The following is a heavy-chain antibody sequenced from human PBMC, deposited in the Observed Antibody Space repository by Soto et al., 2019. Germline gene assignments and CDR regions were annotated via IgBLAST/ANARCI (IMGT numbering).Heavy chain of an antibody. CDR1: GFTFSSYG. J-gene: IGHJ6*02. V-gene: IGHV3-33*01. D-gene: IGHD2-2*01. CDR3: ARDMTSYGMDV. CDR2: IWYDGSNK. Sequence: GGSLRLSCAASGFTFSSYGMHWVRQAPGKGLEWVAVIWYDGSNKYYADSVKGRFTISRDNSKNTLYLQMNSLRAEDTALYYCARDMTSYGMDVWGRGTTVTVSS.